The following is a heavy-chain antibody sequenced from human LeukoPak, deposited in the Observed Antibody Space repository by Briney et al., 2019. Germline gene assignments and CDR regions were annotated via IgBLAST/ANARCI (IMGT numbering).Heavy chain of an antibody. J-gene: IGHJ2*01. CDR2: IRPILGVN. Sequence: ASVKVSCKASGGTFSTYSITWVRQAPGQGLEWMGRIRPILGVNYYALKFQGRLTISADKSMITAYMDLTNVTSEDTAVYYCAAVYDGAAGYFDLWGRGTLITVSS. CDR3: AAVYDGAAGYFDL. V-gene: IGHV1-69*02. D-gene: IGHD3-22*01. CDR1: GGTFSTYS.